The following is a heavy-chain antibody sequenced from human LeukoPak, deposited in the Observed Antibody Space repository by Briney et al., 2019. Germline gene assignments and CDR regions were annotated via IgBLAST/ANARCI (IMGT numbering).Heavy chain of an antibody. CDR3: ARDQGWYFDL. CDR1: GFTFSSYS. Sequence: GGSLRLSCAAPGFTFSSYSMNWVRQAPGKGLEWVSSISSSSSYIYYADSVTGRFTISRDNAKNSLYLQMNSLRAEDTAVYYCARDQGWYFDLWGRGTLVTVSS. V-gene: IGHV3-21*01. CDR2: ISSSSSYI. J-gene: IGHJ2*01.